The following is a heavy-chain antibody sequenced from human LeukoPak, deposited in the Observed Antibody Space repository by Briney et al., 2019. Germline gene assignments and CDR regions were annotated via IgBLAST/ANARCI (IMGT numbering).Heavy chain of an antibody. CDR1: GGSISSGSYY. D-gene: IGHD3-10*01. CDR2: IYTSGST. J-gene: IGHJ6*03. Sequence: SQTLSLTCTVSGGSISSGSYYWSWIRQPAGKGLEWIGRIYTSGSTYYNPSLKSRVTISVDTSKSQFSLKLSSVTAADTAVYYCARVPIDSGSYYYYYYYMDVWGKGTTVTVSS. CDR3: ARVPIDSGSYYYYYYYMDV. V-gene: IGHV4-61*02.